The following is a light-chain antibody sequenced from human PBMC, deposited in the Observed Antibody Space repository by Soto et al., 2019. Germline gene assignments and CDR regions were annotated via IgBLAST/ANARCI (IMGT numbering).Light chain of an antibody. CDR3: QQYVNSPYT. Sequence: DIVLTQSQGTLSLSPGERATLSCRASQSVSSNYLAWYQQKPGQAPRLLIYGASSRATGIPDRFSGSGSGTDFTLTISRLEPEDFAVYYCQQYVNSPYTLGRGTKLEIK. J-gene: IGKJ2*01. CDR1: QSVSSNY. V-gene: IGKV3-20*01. CDR2: GAS.